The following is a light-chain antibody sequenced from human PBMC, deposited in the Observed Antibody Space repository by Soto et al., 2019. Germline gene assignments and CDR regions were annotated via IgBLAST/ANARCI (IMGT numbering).Light chain of an antibody. CDR3: QQYGSSPRIN. Sequence: IVLTQSPATLSVSPVERATLSCRASQSVSSNLAWHQQRPGQAPRLLIYGASTRATGVPARFSGGGSGTDFTLTISRLEPEDFAVYYCQQYGSSPRINFGQGTRLEI. CDR2: GAS. J-gene: IGKJ5*01. CDR1: QSVSSN. V-gene: IGKV3-20*01.